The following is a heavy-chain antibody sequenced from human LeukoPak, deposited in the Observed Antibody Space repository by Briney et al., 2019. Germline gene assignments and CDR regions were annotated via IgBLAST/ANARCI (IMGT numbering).Heavy chain of an antibody. V-gene: IGHV4-39*07. CDR3: ARSDGYGLVGI. CDR1: GASINSGSNY. D-gene: IGHD5-18*01. J-gene: IGHJ3*02. Sequence: SETLSLTCRVSGASINSGSNYWGWIRQPPGKTLEWIGSIYSSGSTYYNPSLKSRVTIMIDTPKNHFSLTLSSVTAADTAVYYCARSDGYGLVGIWGQGTMVTVSS. CDR2: IYSSGST.